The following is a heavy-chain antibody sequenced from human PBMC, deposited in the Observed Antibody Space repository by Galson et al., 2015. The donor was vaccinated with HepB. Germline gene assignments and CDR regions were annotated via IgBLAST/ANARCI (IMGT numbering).Heavy chain of an antibody. CDR3: ARGRGWELLFPFEI. Sequence: SCKASGGTFSSYAISWVLQAPGQGLEWMGGIIPIFGTANYAQKFQGRVTITADESTSTAYMELSSLRSEDTAVYYCARGRGWELLFPFEIWGQGTMVTVSS. D-gene: IGHD1-26*01. CDR1: GGTFSSYA. J-gene: IGHJ3*02. CDR2: IIPIFGTA. V-gene: IGHV1-69*01.